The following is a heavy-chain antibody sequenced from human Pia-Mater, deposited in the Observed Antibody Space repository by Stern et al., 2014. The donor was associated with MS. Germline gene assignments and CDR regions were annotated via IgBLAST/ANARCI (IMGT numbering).Heavy chain of an antibody. J-gene: IGHJ5*02. Sequence: QVQLVQSGSELKKPGASVTVSCKASGYTFTKYIIHWVRQAPVQGLEWMGWINSKTGARRYARDFAGRFVFSLATSVTTAYLQISRLKTEDTAVYYCSRDMSDFWSDYGHNWFDPWGQGTLVTVSS. D-gene: IGHD3-3*01. CDR2: INSKTGAR. CDR3: SRDMSDFWSDYGHNWFDP. CDR1: GYTFTKYI. V-gene: IGHV7-4-1*02.